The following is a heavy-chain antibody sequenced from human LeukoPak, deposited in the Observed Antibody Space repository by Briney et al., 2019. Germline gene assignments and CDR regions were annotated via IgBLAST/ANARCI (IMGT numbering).Heavy chain of an antibody. D-gene: IGHD2-15*01. J-gene: IGHJ4*02. CDR1: GFTFSSYA. CDR2: ISYDGSNK. V-gene: IGHV3-30-3*01. CDR3: ARVVGQSEAMKPYCSGGSCYPIDY. Sequence: PGRSLRLSCAASGFTFSSYAMHWVRQAPGKGLEWVAVISYDGSNKYYAGSVKGRFTISRDNSKNTLYLQMNSLRAEDTAVYYCARVVGQSEAMKPYCSGGSCYPIDYWGQGTLVTVSS.